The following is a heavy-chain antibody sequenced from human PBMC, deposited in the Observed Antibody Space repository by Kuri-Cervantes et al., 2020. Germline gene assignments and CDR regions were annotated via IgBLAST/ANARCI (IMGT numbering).Heavy chain of an antibody. Sequence: SETLSLTCTVSGGSISSYYWSWIRQSPGKRLEWIGYVYYTGSTNYNPSLKSRVTMSVDTSKNQFSLKLISVTAADTAVYYCARDYYDSSGTFDYWGQGTLVTVSS. J-gene: IGHJ4*02. CDR3: ARDYYDSSGTFDY. CDR2: VYYTGST. CDR1: GGSISSYY. V-gene: IGHV4-59*12. D-gene: IGHD3-22*01.